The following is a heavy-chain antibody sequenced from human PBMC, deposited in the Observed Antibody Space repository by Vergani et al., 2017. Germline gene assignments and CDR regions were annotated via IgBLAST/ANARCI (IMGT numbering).Heavy chain of an antibody. J-gene: IGHJ5*02. D-gene: IGHD6-19*01. V-gene: IGHV4-39*01. CDR1: GASIRSSNYY. Sequence: QLQLQESGPGLVKPSATLSLTCSVSGASIRSSNYYWGWIRQPPGKGLKWIASIYYSGSTYYNPSLKSRVTISVDTSTNQFSLKLSSVTAADTAVYFCARHSTVEWLVKLGWIDPWGQGILVTVSS. CDR2: IYYSGST. CDR3: ARHSTVEWLVKLGWIDP.